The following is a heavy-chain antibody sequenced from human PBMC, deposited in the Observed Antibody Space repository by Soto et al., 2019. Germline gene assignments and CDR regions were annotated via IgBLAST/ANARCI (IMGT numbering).Heavy chain of an antibody. J-gene: IGHJ4*02. V-gene: IGHV4-4*02. D-gene: IGHD6-6*01. CDR3: ARASSSSSAADS. Sequence: PSETLSLTCAVSGVSISNNNWWAWVRQSPEKGLEWIGEISDIGSAYYNPSLKSRVTISMDTSKNHFAMRLSSVTAADTAVYYCARASSSSSAADSWGQGTLVTVSS. CDR2: ISDIGSA. CDR1: GVSISNNNW.